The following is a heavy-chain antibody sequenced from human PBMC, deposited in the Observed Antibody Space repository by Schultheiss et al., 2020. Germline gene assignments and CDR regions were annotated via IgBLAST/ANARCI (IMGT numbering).Heavy chain of an antibody. V-gene: IGHV4-61*02. J-gene: IGHJ6*04. CDR1: GGSISSGSYY. D-gene: IGHD6-13*01. CDR3: ARGSSSWYASYYYGMDV. Sequence: SVTLSLTCTVSGGSISSGSYYWSWIRQPAGKGLEWIGRIYTSGSTNYNPSLKSRVTISVDTSKNQFSLKLSSVTAADTAVYYCARGSSSWYASYYYGMDVWGEGTTVTGSS. CDR2: IYTSGST.